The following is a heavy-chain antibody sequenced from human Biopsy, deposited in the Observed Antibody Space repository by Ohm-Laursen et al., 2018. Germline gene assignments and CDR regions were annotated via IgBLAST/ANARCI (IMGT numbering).Heavy chain of an antibody. CDR3: ARAVRNQMLSTV. V-gene: IGHV1-8*01. D-gene: IGHD2-2*01. CDR2: VNPVSKNT. Sequence: GASVTVSCKTYGYTFTSYDISWMRQVSGQGLEWIGWVNPVSKNTVSVKDFRGRVTLTGDTSSSTPYMELRSLTSKDTAIYYCARAVRNQMLSTVWGQGTAVTVSS. CDR1: GYTFTSYD. J-gene: IGHJ6*02.